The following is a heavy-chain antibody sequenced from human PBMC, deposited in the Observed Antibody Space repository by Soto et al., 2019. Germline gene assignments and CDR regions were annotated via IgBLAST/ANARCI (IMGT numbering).Heavy chain of an antibody. Sequence: PSETLSLTCAVYGGSFSGYYWSWIRQPPGKGLEWIGEINHSGSTNYNPSLKSRVTISVDTSKNQFSLKLSSVTAADTAVYYCARAPRITIFGVVINYYYYGMDVWGQGTTVTVSS. V-gene: IGHV4-34*01. D-gene: IGHD3-3*01. CDR3: ARAPRITIFGVVINYYYYGMDV. CDR1: GGSFSGYY. J-gene: IGHJ6*02. CDR2: INHSGST.